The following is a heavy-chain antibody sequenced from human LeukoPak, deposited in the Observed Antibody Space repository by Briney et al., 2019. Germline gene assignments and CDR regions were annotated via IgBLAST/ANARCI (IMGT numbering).Heavy chain of an antibody. D-gene: IGHD6-13*01. CDR2: IWYDGSNK. CDR3: ARESSSSSRHFDY. J-gene: IGHJ4*02. CDR1: GFTFSSYG. V-gene: IGHV3-33*01. Sequence: GGSLRLSCAASGFTFSSYGMHWVRQAPGKGLEWVAVIWYDGSNKYYADSVKGRFTISRDNSKNTLYLQMNSLRAEDTAVYYCARESSSSSRHFDYWGQGTLVTVSS.